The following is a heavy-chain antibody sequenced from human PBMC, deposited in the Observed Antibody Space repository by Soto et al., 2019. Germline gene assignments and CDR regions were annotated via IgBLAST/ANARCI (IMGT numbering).Heavy chain of an antibody. D-gene: IGHD3-10*01. CDR1: GGSISSSSYY. J-gene: IGHJ4*02. V-gene: IGHV4-39*01. CDR3: ARVAETWFGAITTFDY. CDR2: IYYSGST. Sequence: SETLSLTCTVSGGSISSSSYYWGWIRQPPGKGLEWIGSIYYSGSTYYNPSLKSRVTISVDTSKNQFSLKLSSVTAADTAVYYCARVAETWFGAITTFDYWGQGTLVTVSS.